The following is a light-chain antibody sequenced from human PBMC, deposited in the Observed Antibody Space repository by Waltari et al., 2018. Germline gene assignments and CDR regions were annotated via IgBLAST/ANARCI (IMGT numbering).Light chain of an antibody. CDR1: ALPKQY. CDR2: KDI. J-gene: IGLJ2*01. V-gene: IGLV3-25*03. CDR3: QSADSSASYKV. Sequence: SYELSQPPSVSVSPGQTARITCSGDALPKQYAFWYRQRPGQAPVLLLYKDIERPSGIPELFSGSSSGTSVTLTISGGRAEDEADYYCQSADSSASYKVFGGGTKLTVL.